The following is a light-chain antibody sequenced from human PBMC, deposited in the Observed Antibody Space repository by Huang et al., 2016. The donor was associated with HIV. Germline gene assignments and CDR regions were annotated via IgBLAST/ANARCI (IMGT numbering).Light chain of an antibody. V-gene: IGKV3-15*01. CDR3: QQYNDWPGT. CDR2: GAS. CDR1: QRISST. J-gene: IGKJ1*01. Sequence: EIVMTQSPATLSVSPGQRATLSCRASQRISSTLAWYQQKPGQAPRLLIYGASTRAPDISATVRGSGPGTEFTLTISSLHSEDFAVYYCQQYNDWPGTFGQGTKVEIK.